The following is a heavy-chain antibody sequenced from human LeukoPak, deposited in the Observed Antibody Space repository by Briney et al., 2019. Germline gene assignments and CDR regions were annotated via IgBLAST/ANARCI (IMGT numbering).Heavy chain of an antibody. J-gene: IGHJ4*02. V-gene: IGHV4-59*01. Sequence: SETLSLTCTVAGGTITSYYWSWMRQPPGKGLEWIGCIYYSGSTNYNPSLESRVTISVNTSKNQFSLKLRSVTAAETAVYFSARDHYGDGGDGSGYSGQGTLVTVSS. D-gene: IGHD4-17*01. CDR2: IYYSGST. CDR3: ARDHYGDGGDGSGY. CDR1: GGTITSYY.